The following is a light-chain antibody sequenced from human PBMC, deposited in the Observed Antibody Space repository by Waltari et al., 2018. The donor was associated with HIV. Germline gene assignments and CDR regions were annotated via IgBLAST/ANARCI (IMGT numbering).Light chain of an antibody. CDR1: QSIDYSY. CDR2: SAS. J-gene: IGKJ1*01. CDR3: QQYTRAPWT. V-gene: IGKV3-20*01. Sequence: EIVLTQPPGTLSLSPGERATLSCRASQSIDYSYLAGYQQRPGQAPRLLIYSASTRAAGIPDRFSGSGSGTDFILTISRLEPEDCAVYYCQQYTRAPWTFGQGTKVEI.